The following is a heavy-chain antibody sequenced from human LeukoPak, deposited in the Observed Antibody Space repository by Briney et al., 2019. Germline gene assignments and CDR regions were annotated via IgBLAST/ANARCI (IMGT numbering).Heavy chain of an antibody. V-gene: IGHV4-59*01. CDR2: IYYSGGT. CDR1: GGSISSYY. CDR3: ARGSVAGTRGLSEFDY. J-gene: IGHJ4*02. Sequence: SETLSLTCTVSGGSISSYYWSWIRQPPGKGLEWIGYIYYSGGTNYNPSLRSRVTISVDTAKNQFSLKLSSVTAADTAVYYCARGSVAGTRGLSEFDYWGQGTLVTVSS. D-gene: IGHD6-19*01.